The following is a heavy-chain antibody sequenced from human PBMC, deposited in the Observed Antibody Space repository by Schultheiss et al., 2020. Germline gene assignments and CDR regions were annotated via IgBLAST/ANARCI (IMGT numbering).Heavy chain of an antibody. CDR2: IWYDGSNK. D-gene: IGHD1-26*01. Sequence: GGSLRLSCAASGFTFSSYGMHWVRQAPGKGLEWVAVIWYDGSNKYYADSVKGRFTISRDNSKNTLYLQMNSLRAEDTAVYYCARAHPAIVGATYYYYYYGMDVWGQGTTVTVSS. CDR1: GFTFSSYG. CDR3: ARAHPAIVGATYYYYYYGMDV. V-gene: IGHV3-33*01. J-gene: IGHJ6*02.